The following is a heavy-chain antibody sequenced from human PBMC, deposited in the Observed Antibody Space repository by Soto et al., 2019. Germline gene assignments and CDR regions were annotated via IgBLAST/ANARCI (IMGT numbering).Heavy chain of an antibody. Sequence: GGSLRLSCAASGFTFSTYTMSWVRRAPGKGLEWVSAISGSGGSPSYADSVQGRFTISRDNPKKTLYLQMNSLRAEDTAVYYCATGEGIVVVVPTPFDYWGQGTLVTVSS. CDR3: ATGEGIVVVVPTPFDY. J-gene: IGHJ4*02. D-gene: IGHD2-15*01. CDR2: ISGSGGSP. CDR1: GFTFSTYT. V-gene: IGHV3-23*01.